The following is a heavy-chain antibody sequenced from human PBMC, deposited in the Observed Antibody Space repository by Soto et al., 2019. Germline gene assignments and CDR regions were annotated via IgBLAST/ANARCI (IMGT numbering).Heavy chain of an antibody. Sequence: SLRLSCAASGFTFSSYWMYWVRQAPGKGLVWVSRIKTDGSITSYADSVKGRFTAYMELSSLRSEDTAVYYCARDREDSSGWSGPFDYWGQGTLVTVSS. J-gene: IGHJ4*02. V-gene: IGHV3-74*01. CDR1: GFTFSSYW. CDR3: ARDREDSSGWSGPFDY. CDR2: IKTDGSIT. D-gene: IGHD6-19*01.